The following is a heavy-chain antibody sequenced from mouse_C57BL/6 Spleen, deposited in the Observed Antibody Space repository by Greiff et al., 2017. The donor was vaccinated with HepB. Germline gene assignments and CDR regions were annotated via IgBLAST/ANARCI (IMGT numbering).Heavy chain of an antibody. D-gene: IGHD1-1*01. CDR3: AIRYYGSSYWYFDV. CDR2: IHPSDSDT. J-gene: IGHJ1*03. CDR1: GYTFTSYW. V-gene: IGHV1-74*01. Sequence: QVQLQQPGAELVKPGASVKVSCKASGYTFTSYWMHWVKQRPGQGLEWIGRIHPSDSDTNYNQKFKGKATLTVDKSSSTADMQLRSLTSEDSAVYYCAIRYYGSSYWYFDVWGTGTTVTVSS.